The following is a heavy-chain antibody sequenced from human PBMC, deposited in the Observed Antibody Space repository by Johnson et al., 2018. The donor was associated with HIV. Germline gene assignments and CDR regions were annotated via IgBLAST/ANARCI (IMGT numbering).Heavy chain of an antibody. CDR2: ITTAGDT. J-gene: IGHJ3*02. D-gene: IGHD5/OR15-5a*01. CDR3: ARGVLAFDI. Sequence: MLLVESGGGLVQPGGSLRLSCAASGFTVNSNYINWVRQAPGKGLECVSGITTAGDTYYPGSVKGRFTIFRENVKNSLYLQMNSLRAGDTAVYYCARGVLAFDIWGQGTMVTVSS. V-gene: IGHV3-13*01. CDR1: GFTVNSNY.